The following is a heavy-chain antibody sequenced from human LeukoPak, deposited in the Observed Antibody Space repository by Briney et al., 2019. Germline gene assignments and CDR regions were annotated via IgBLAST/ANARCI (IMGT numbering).Heavy chain of an antibody. CDR2: ISACGGGT. CDR3: AKDLRERDGDYLLFDY. Sequence: GGSLRLSCAASGFTFSIYAMSWVRQAPGKGLEWVSSISACGGGTYYADSVRGRFSVSRDNSKSTVFLQINGLGAEDTAMYYCAKDLRERDGDYLLFDYGGQGTLVTVSS. J-gene: IGHJ4*02. V-gene: IGHV3-23*01. D-gene: IGHD4-17*01. CDR1: GFTFSIYA.